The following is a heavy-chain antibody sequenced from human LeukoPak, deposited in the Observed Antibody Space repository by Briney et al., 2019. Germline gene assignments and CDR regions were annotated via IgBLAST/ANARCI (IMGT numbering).Heavy chain of an antibody. Sequence: GGSLRLSCLVSGFAFSSFGMHWVRQTPGKRPEFVAAIAASWGNTYYTASAKGRFTISRDNSENTLFLQMSSLRPEDTAVYYCAPLGGDASNQIRYNWDQGTLVTVSS. CDR2: IAASWGNT. V-gene: IGHV3-64D*09. J-gene: IGHJ1*01. CDR3: APLGGDASNQIRYN. D-gene: IGHD5-24*01. CDR1: GFAFSSFG.